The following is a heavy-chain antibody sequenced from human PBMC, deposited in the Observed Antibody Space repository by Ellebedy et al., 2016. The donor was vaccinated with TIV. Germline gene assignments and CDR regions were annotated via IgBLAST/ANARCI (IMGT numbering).Heavy chain of an antibody. V-gene: IGHV4-59*08. J-gene: IGHJ2*01. CDR1: NGSISSYY. CDR2: IYYSGST. Sequence: SETLSLTCTVSNGSISSYYWSWIRQPPGKGLEWIGYIYYSGSTNYNPSLKSRLTISVDTSKNQFSLKLRSMAAADTAVYYCARNVLIFTFDKWYSDLWGRGTLVTVSS. CDR3: ARNVLIFTFDKWYSDL. D-gene: IGHD3-16*01.